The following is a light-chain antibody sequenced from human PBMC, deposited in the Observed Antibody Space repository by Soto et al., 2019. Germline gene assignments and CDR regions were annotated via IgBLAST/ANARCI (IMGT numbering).Light chain of an antibody. V-gene: IGKV1-5*03. CDR3: QQYNHWPSYT. J-gene: IGKJ2*01. CDR1: QSISRQ. Sequence: DIQMTQSPSTLSASVGDRVSITCRASQSISRQLAWYQQKPGKAPNLLIYQASNLETGVPSRFTGSGSGTEFTLTISSLQSEDFAIYYCQQYNHWPSYTFGQGTKLEIK. CDR2: QAS.